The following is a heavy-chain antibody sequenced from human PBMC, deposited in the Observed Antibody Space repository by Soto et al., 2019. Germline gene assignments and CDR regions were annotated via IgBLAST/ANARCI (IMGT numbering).Heavy chain of an antibody. CDR3: ASGTEVAGTKDAFDI. Sequence: ASVKVSCKASGYTFTGYYMHWVRQAPGQGLEWMGWINPNSGGTNYAQKLQGWVTMTRDTSISAAYMELSRLRSDDTAVYYCASGTEVAGTKDAFDIWGQGTMVTV. D-gene: IGHD6-19*01. J-gene: IGHJ3*02. V-gene: IGHV1-2*04. CDR2: INPNSGGT. CDR1: GYTFTGYY.